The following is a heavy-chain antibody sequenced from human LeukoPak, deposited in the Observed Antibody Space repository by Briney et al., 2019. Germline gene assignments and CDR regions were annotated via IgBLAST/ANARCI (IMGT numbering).Heavy chain of an antibody. CDR1: GYTFTSYY. CDR3: ARGTNYYDSSGYYQTFDY. CDR2: INPSGGST. V-gene: IGHV1-46*01. J-gene: IGHJ4*02. Sequence: ASVKVSCKASGYTFTSYYMHWVRQAPGQGLEWMGIINPSGGSTSYAQKFQGRVTMTRDMSTSTVYMELSSLRSEDTAVYYCARGTNYYDSSGYYQTFDYWGQGTLVTVSS. D-gene: IGHD3-22*01.